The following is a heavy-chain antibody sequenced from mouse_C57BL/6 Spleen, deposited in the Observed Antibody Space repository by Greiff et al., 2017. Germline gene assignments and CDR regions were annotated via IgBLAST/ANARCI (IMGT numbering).Heavy chain of an antibody. Sequence: QVQLQQPGAELVKPGASVKLSCKASGYTFTSYWMQWVKQRPGQGLEWIGEIDPSDSYTNYNQKFKGKATLTVDTSSSTAYMQLSSLTSEDSAVYYCAREGITTVVERAWFADWGQGTLVTVSA. V-gene: IGHV1-50*01. CDR1: GYTFTSYW. CDR2: IDPSDSYT. D-gene: IGHD1-1*01. J-gene: IGHJ3*01. CDR3: AREGITTVVERAWFAD.